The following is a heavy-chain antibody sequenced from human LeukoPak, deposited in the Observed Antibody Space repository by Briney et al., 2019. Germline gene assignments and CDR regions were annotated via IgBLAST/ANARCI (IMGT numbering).Heavy chain of an antibody. D-gene: IGHD5-18*01. V-gene: IGHV3-20*04. CDR1: GFTFDDYA. Sequence: GGSLRLSCAASGFTFDDYAMSWVRQAPGKGLEWVSGINWNGGSTGYADSVKGRFTISRDNAKNSLYLQMNSLRAEDTAVYYCARGGVDTAMHFDYWGQGTLVTVSS. J-gene: IGHJ4*02. CDR2: INWNGGST. CDR3: ARGGVDTAMHFDY.